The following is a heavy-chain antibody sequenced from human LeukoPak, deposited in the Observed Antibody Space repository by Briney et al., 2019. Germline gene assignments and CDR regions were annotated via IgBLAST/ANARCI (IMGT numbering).Heavy chain of an antibody. CDR2: IHHSGST. CDR1: GGSISSGSYY. J-gene: IGHJ5*02. D-gene: IGHD1-1*01. CDR3: AGRYNWNDEGWFDP. Sequence: PSETLSLTCTVSGGSISSGSYYWSWIRQPAGKGLEWIGYIHHSGSTNYNPSLKSRVTISVNTSKNQFSLKLSSVTAADTAVYYCAGRYNWNDEGWFDPWGQGTLVSVSS. V-gene: IGHV4-61*10.